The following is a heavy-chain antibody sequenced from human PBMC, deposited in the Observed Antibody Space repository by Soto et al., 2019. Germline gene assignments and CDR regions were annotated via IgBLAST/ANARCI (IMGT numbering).Heavy chain of an antibody. V-gene: IGHV1-69*06. D-gene: IGHD3-10*01. CDR1: GGTFSSYA. CDR3: ARARGSSGSYNSYFDY. Sequence: ASVKVSCKASGGTFSSYATSWVRQAPGQGLEWMGGIIPIFGTANYAQKFQGRVTITADKSTSTAYMELSSLRSEDTAVYYCARARGSSGSYNSYFDYWGQGTLVTPSS. J-gene: IGHJ4*01. CDR2: IIPIFGTA.